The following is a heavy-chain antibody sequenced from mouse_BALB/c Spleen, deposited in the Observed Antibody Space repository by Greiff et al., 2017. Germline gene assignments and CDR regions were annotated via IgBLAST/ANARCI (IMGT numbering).Heavy chain of an antibody. CDR1: GDSITSGY. J-gene: IGHJ2*01. CDR2: ISYSGST. V-gene: IGHV3-8*02. D-gene: IGHD1-1*01. CDR3: ARYGSSPGYFDY. Sequence: VQLKESGPSLVKPSQTLSLTCSVTGDSITSGYWNWFRKFPGNKLEYMGYISYSGSTYYNPSLKSRISITRDTSKNQYYLQLNSVTTEDTATYYCARYGSSPGYFDYWGQGTTLTVSS.